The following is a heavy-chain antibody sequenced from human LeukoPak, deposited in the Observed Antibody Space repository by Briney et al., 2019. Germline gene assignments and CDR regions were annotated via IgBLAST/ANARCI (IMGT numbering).Heavy chain of an antibody. CDR3: TTEWELLQYFDY. Sequence: PGGSLRLSCAASGFTFSNAWMSWVRQAPGKGLEWVGSIKSKTDGGTTDYAAPVKGRFTISRDDSKNTLYLQMNSLKTEDTAVYYCTTEWELLQYFDYWGQGTLVTVSS. D-gene: IGHD1-26*01. J-gene: IGHJ4*02. V-gene: IGHV3-15*01. CDR2: IKSKTDGGTT. CDR1: GFTFSNAW.